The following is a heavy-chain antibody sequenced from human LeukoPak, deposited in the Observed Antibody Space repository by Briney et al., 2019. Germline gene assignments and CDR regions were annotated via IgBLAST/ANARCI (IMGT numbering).Heavy chain of an antibody. CDR2: IIPIFGTA. Sequence: GASVKVSCKASGGTFSSYAISWVRQAPGQGLEWMGEIIPIFGTAKYAQQFQGRVTITADESTSTAYMELSSLRSEDTAVYYCARDSSEFRSLIPHWGQGTLVTVSS. CDR1: GGTFSSYA. J-gene: IGHJ1*01. V-gene: IGHV1-69*13. D-gene: IGHD2-21*01. CDR3: ARDSSEFRSLIPH.